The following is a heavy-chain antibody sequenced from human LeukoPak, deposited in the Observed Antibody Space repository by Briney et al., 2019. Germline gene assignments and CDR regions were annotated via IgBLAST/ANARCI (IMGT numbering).Heavy chain of an antibody. J-gene: IGHJ4*02. CDR2: ISGSGGST. D-gene: IGHD1-14*01. CDR3: AKVRGIPSPA. V-gene: IGHV3-23*01. CDR1: GFTFSSSA. Sequence: GGSLRLSCAASGFTFSSSAMNWVRQAPGKGLEWVSGISGSGGSTYYADSVKGRFTISRDSSKNTLYLQMNSLRAEDTAVYYCAKVRGIPSPAGGQGALVTVSS.